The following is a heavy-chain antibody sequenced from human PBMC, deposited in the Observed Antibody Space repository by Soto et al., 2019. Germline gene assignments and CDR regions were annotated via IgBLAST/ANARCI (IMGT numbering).Heavy chain of an antibody. V-gene: IGHV3-23*01. CDR2: INTSGGST. Sequence: EVQLLESGGDLVQPGGSLRLSCAASGFTFSTYAMSWVRQAPGKGLEWVSTINTSGGSTYYADSVNGRFTISRDNSNNTRYLQMNSLRPEDTAVYYGAKFYGGKSAHTYTIDPWGQGTLVTVSS. D-gene: IGHD2-15*01. J-gene: IGHJ5*02. CDR1: GFTFSTYA. CDR3: AKFYGGKSAHTYTIDP.